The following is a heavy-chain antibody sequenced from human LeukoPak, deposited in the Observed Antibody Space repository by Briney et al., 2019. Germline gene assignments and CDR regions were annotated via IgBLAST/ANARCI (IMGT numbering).Heavy chain of an antibody. Sequence: GGSLRLSCAASGFTVSSNYMSWVRQAPGKGLEWVSVIYSGGSTYYADSVKGRFTISRDNSKNTLYLQMNSLRAEDTAAYYCAKDYCSSTSCYIDYWGQGTLVTVSS. J-gene: IGHJ4*02. CDR2: IYSGGST. CDR3: AKDYCSSTSCYIDY. CDR1: GFTVSSNY. V-gene: IGHV3-66*01. D-gene: IGHD2-2*02.